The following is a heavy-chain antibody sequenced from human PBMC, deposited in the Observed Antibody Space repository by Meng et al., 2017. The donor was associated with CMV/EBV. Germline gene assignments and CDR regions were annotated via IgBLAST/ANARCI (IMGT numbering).Heavy chain of an antibody. CDR2: IIPIFGTA. D-gene: IGHD2-2*01. Sequence: SVKVSCKASGYTFTGYQMHWVRQAPGQGLEWMGGIIPIFGTANYAQKFQGRVTITTDESTSTAYMELSSLRSEDTAVYYCAFSDCSSTSCWFDYWGQGTLVTVSS. J-gene: IGHJ4*02. CDR1: GYTFTGYQ. V-gene: IGHV1-69*05. CDR3: AFSDCSSTSCWFDY.